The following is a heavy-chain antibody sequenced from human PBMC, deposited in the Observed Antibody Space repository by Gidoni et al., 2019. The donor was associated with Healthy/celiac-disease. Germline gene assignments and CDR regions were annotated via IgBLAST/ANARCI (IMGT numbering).Heavy chain of an antibody. V-gene: IGHV3-66*01. CDR1: GFTVSSNY. J-gene: IGHJ4*02. Sequence: EVQLVESGGGLVQPGGSLRLSCAASGFTVSSNYMRWGRQAPGKGLGWVSVIYSGGSTYYADSVKGRFTISRDNSKNTLYLQMNSLRAEDTAVYYCASGVEQQLVIDYWGQGTLVTVSS. CDR2: IYSGGST. D-gene: IGHD6-13*01. CDR3: ASGVEQQLVIDY.